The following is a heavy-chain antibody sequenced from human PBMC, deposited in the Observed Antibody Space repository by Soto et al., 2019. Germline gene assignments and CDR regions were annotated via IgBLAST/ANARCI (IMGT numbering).Heavy chain of an antibody. CDR3: ARGLSRTILNHLDP. D-gene: IGHD3-9*01. Sequence: PWGSLRLSGAASAFTFSDYYMTWLRQAPGKGPECISYISFGSSFTNYADSVEGRFTISRDNAKNTLYLQINSLRVEDTAVSYRARGLSRTILNHLDPWGQGVLVIVSS. V-gene: IGHV3-11*06. CDR1: AFTFSDYY. J-gene: IGHJ5*02. CDR2: ISFGSSFT.